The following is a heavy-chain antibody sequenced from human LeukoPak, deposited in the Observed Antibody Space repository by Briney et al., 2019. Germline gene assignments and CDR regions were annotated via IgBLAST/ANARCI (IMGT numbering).Heavy chain of an antibody. J-gene: IGHJ4*02. Sequence: GGSLRLSCAASGFTLGSYMMSWVRQAPAKGLEWVSTITSGGSIYYAASVRGRFTISRDNSKNTLYLQMNSLRAEDTAVYCCAKRPCYDSSGHPFEYWGQGTLVTVSS. V-gene: IGHV3-23*01. CDR1: GFTLGSYM. CDR2: ITSGGSI. D-gene: IGHD3-22*01. CDR3: AKRPCYDSSGHPFEY.